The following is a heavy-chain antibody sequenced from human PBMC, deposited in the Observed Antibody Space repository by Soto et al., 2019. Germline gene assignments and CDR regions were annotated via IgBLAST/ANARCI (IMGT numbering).Heavy chain of an antibody. D-gene: IGHD3-22*01. CDR2: IYSGGST. V-gene: IGHV3-53*01. Sequence: GGSLRLSCAASGFTVSSNYMSWVRQAPGKGLEWVSVIYSGGSTYYADSVKGRFTISRDNSKNTLYLQMNSLRAEDTAVYYCARENALYYYDSSGNYFEYWGQGTQVTVSS. CDR3: ARENALYYYDSSGNYFEY. J-gene: IGHJ4*02. CDR1: GFTVSSNY.